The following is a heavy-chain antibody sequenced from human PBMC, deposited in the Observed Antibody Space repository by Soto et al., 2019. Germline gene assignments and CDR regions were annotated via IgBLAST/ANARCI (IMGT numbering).Heavy chain of an antibody. J-gene: IGHJ4*02. V-gene: IGHV3-48*01. CDR3: YIAAAAPFDY. Sequence: PGGSLRLSCAASGFTFSSYSMNWVRQAPGKGLEWVSYISSSSTTKYYADSVKGRFTISRDNAKNSLYLQMNSLRAEDTAVYYCYIAAAAPFDYWGQGTLVTVSS. CDR1: GFTFSSYS. CDR2: ISSSSTTK. D-gene: IGHD6-13*01.